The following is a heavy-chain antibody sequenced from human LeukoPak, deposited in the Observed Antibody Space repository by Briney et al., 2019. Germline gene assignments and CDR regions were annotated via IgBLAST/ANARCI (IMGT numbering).Heavy chain of an antibody. CDR3: ARGHYCGGDCYAFDI. CDR2: INWNGGST. CDR1: GFTFSSYS. V-gene: IGHV3-20*04. Sequence: GGSLRLSCAASGFTFSSYSMNWVRQAPGKGLEWVSGINWNGGSTGYADSVKGRFTISRDNAKNSLYLQMNSLRAEDTALYYCARGHYCGGDCYAFDIWGQGTMVTVSS. D-gene: IGHD2-21*02. J-gene: IGHJ3*02.